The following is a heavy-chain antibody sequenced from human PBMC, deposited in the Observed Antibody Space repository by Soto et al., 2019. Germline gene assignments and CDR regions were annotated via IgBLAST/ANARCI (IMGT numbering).Heavy chain of an antibody. CDR3: ARARIAAAVMDV. D-gene: IGHD6-13*01. V-gene: IGHV1-2*02. Sequence: ASVKVSCKASGYTFTGYYMHWVRQAPGQGLEWMGWINPNSGGTNYAQKFQGRVTMTRDTSISTAYMELSRLRSDDTAVYYCARARIAAAVMDVWGKGTTATVSS. CDR2: INPNSGGT. J-gene: IGHJ6*03. CDR1: GYTFTGYY.